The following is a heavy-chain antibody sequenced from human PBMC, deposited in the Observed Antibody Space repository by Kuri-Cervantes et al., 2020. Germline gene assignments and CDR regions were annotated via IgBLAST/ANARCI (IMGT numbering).Heavy chain of an antibody. V-gene: IGHV1-2*02. Sequence: ASVKVSCKASGYTFTGYYTHWVRQAPGQGLEWMGWIKPNSGGTNYAQKFQGRVTMTRDTSISTAYLELSRLRSEDTAVYYCARAGMGVGSYYDFWSGLEYDYGIDVWGQGTTVTVSS. CDR3: ARAGMGVGSYYDFWSGLEYDYGIDV. D-gene: IGHD3-3*01. CDR2: IKPNSGGT. CDR1: GYTFTGYY. J-gene: IGHJ6*02.